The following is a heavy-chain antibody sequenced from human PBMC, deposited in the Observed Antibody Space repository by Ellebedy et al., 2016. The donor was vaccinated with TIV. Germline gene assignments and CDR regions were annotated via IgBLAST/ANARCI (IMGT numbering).Heavy chain of an antibody. V-gene: IGHV3-48*01. CDR3: ARDQKDYYSSSGDDFDY. CDR1: GFTFSSYS. Sequence: GESLKISCAASGFTFSSYSMNWVRQAPGTGLEWLSYLSSSSSTIFYADSVKGRFTISRENAKNSLYLQMNSLRAEDTAVYYCARDQKDYYSSSGDDFDYWGQGTLVTVSS. J-gene: IGHJ4*02. CDR2: LSSSSSTI. D-gene: IGHD3-22*01.